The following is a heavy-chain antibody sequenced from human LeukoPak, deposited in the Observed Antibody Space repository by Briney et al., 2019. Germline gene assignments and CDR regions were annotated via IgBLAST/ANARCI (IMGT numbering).Heavy chain of an antibody. V-gene: IGHV1-2*06. CDR3: ARDGARITIFGVANRIYY. CDR1: GYTFTGYY. J-gene: IGHJ4*02. CDR2: INPNSGGT. Sequence: GASVKVSCKASGYTFTGYYMHWVRQAPGQGLEWMGRINPNSGGTNYAQKFQGRVTMTRDTSISTVYMELSRLRSDDTAVYYCARDGARITIFGVANRIYYWGQGTLVTVSS. D-gene: IGHD3-3*01.